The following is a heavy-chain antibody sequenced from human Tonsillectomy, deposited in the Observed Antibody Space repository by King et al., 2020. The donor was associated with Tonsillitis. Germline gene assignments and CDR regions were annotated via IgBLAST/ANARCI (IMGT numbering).Heavy chain of an antibody. J-gene: IGHJ5*01. V-gene: IGHV3-30*02. CDR2: IRSDGSNK. D-gene: IGHD3-10*01. Sequence: VQLVESGGGVVQPGGSLRLSCAASGFTFSNYGMHWVRQAPGKGPEWGAFIRSDGSNKFYADSVKGRFVIFRDNSKNTLYLQMNSLRAEDTAVYYCAKGGDGFGSWGQGTLVTVSS. CDR1: GFTFSNYG. CDR3: AKGGDGFGS.